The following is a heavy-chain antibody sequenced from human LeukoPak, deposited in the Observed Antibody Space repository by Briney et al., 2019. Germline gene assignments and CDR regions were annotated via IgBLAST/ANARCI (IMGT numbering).Heavy chain of an antibody. CDR2: IKQDGSAK. V-gene: IGHV3-7*03. D-gene: IGHD3-10*01. Sequence: GGSLRLSCAASGFTFSSYWMSWVRQAPGKGLEWVANIKQDGSAKYYVDSVKGRFTISRDNAKNSLYLQMNSLRAEDTAVYYCARWGYYGPPGYFDYWGQGTLVTVSS. CDR1: GFTFSSYW. CDR3: ARWGYYGPPGYFDY. J-gene: IGHJ4*02.